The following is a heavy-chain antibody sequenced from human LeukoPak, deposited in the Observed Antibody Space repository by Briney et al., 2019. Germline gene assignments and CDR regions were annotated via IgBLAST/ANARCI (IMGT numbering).Heavy chain of an antibody. CDR1: GFAFSVYW. D-gene: IGHD3-10*01. CDR2: IDQYGGQQ. V-gene: IGHV3-7*05. Sequence: GGSLRLSCAASGFAFSVYWMTWVRQAPGKGLEWVATIDQYGGQQNYVQSVKGRFTISRDHAENSLFLQMNSLRADDTVVYYCATEVWFRADSWGQGTLVTVSS. J-gene: IGHJ4*02. CDR3: ATEVWFRADS.